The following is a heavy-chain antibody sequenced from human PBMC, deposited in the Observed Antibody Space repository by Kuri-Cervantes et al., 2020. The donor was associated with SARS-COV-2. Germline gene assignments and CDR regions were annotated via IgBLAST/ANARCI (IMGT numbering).Heavy chain of an antibody. D-gene: IGHD6-13*01. CDR1: GGSISSGGYS. CDR2: IYHSGST. J-gene: IGHJ4*02. CDR3: ARVDSSLTIDY. Sequence: SETLSLTCAVSGGSISSGGYSWSWIRQPPGKGLERIGYIYHSGSTYFNPSLKSRVTLSADRSKNQFSLNLTSVTAADTADYYCARVDSSLTIDYWGQGTLVTVSS. V-gene: IGHV4-30-2*01.